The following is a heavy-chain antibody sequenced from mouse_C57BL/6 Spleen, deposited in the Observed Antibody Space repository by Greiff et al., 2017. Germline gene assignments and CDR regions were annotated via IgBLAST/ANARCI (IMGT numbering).Heavy chain of an antibody. V-gene: IGHV1-53*01. Sequence: QVQLQQPGTELVKPGASVKLSCKASGYTFTSYWMNWVKQRPGQGLEWIGNINPSNGGTNYNEKFQSKATLTVDKSTSTSYMQLSSLSSDDSAVYYCARVGAYCHYVFAYWGQGTLVTVSA. D-gene: IGHD2-1*01. J-gene: IGHJ3*01. CDR1: GYTFTSYW. CDR3: ARVGAYCHYVFAY. CDR2: INPSNGGT.